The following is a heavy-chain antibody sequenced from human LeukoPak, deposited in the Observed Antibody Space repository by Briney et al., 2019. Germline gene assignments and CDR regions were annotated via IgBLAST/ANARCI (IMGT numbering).Heavy chain of an antibody. CDR2: VYHSGST. J-gene: IGHJ3*02. CDR3: ARGGVRAFDI. Sequence: AQTLSLTCAVSGASTSSGGYSWSWIRQPPGKGLEWIGYVYHSGSTYYNPSIKSRVTISVDRSKNQFSLKLSSVTAAETAVYYCARGGVRAFDIWGQGTMVTVSS. CDR1: GASTSSGGYS. V-gene: IGHV4-30-2*01.